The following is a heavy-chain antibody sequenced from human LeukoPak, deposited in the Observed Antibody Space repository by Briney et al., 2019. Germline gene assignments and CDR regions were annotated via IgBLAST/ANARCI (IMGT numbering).Heavy chain of an antibody. V-gene: IGHV3-7*05. Sequence: PGGSLRLSCAASGFTLSSLWMSWVRQAPGKGLEWVANIKEDGSEKNYVDSVKGRFPISRDNAKNSLYLQMNNLRAEDTAVYYCARGGGRHVEYWGQRNLVTVSS. CDR1: GFTLSSLW. J-gene: IGHJ4*02. D-gene: IGHD2/OR15-2a*01. CDR3: ARGGGRHVEY. CDR2: IKEDGSEK.